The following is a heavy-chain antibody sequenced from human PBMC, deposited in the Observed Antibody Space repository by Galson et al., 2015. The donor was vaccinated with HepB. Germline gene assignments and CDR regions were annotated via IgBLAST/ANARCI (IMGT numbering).Heavy chain of an antibody. CDR1: GGTFSSYA. D-gene: IGHD4-17*01. J-gene: IGHJ5*02. CDR3: ARHGSGRYGDYGDWFDP. Sequence: SVKVSCKASGGTFSSYAISWVRQAPGQGLEWMGGIIPIFGIANYAQKFQGRVTITADESTSTAYMELSSLRSEDTAVYYCARHGSGRYGDYGDWFDPWGQGTLVTVSS. CDR2: IIPIFGIA. V-gene: IGHV1-69*13.